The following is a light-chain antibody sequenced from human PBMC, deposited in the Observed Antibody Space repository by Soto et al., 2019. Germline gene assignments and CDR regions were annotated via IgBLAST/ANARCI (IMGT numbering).Light chain of an antibody. CDR1: QGISSY. V-gene: IGKV1-8*01. CDR3: QQYYSYRT. CDR2: AAS. Sequence: AIRMTQSPSSLSASTGDRVTITCRASQGISSYLAWYQQKPGKAPKLLIYAASTLQSGAPSRFSGSGSGTDFTLTISCLQSEDFATYYCQQYYSYRTFGQGTKVVIK. J-gene: IGKJ1*01.